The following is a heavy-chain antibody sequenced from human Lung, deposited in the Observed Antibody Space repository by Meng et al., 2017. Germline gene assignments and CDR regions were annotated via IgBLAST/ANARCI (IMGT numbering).Heavy chain of an antibody. D-gene: IGHD3-22*01. Sequence: SVKVSCKASGGTFSSYAISWVRQAPGQGLEWRGGIIHIFGTANYAQKFQGRVTITADESTSTAYMELSSLRSEDTAVYYCASSVVVIVGSQYYYGMDVWGQGTTVTVSS. J-gene: IGHJ6*02. V-gene: IGHV1-69*13. CDR3: ASSVVVIVGSQYYYGMDV. CDR2: IIHIFGTA. CDR1: GGTFSSYA.